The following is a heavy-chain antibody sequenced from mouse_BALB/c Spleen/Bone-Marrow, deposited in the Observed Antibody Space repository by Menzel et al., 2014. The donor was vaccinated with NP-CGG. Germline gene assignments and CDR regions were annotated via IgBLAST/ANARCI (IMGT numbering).Heavy chain of an antibody. D-gene: IGHD2-4*01. CDR1: GFTFSSYG. CDR3: AREDYDWFAC. Sequence: EVKLVESGGGLVQPGGSLKLSCAASGFTFSSYGMSWVRQTPDKRLELVATINSNGGSTYYPDSVKGRFTISRDNAKNTLYLQMSSLKSEDTAMYYCAREDYDWFACWGQGTLVTVSA. CDR2: INSNGGST. V-gene: IGHV5-6-3*01. J-gene: IGHJ3*01.